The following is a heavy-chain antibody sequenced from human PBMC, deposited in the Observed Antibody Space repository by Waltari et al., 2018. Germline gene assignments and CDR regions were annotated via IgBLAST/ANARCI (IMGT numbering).Heavy chain of an antibody. V-gene: IGHV3-15*01. J-gene: IGHJ5*02. CDR3: VTFSVAVAGTIA. CDR2: IKRKTEGGTT. CDR1: GFSFSNAW. D-gene: IGHD6-19*01. Sequence: EVQLVESGGGLVKPGGSLRLSCAASGFSFSNAWMNWVRQAPGKGLEWVVRIKRKTEGGTTDYAAPVKGRFTISRDDSQNTLYLQMNSLKTEDTAVYYCVTFSVAVAGTIAWGQGSLVTVSS.